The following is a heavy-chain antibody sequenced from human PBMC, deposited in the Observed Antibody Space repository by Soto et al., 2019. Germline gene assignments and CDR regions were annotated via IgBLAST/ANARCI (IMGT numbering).Heavy chain of an antibody. Sequence: SETLSLTCAVYGGSFSGYYWSWIRQPPGKGLEWIGEINHSGSTNYNPSIKSRVTISVDTSKNQFSLKLSSVTAADTAVYYCARDSIVDYWGQGTLVTVSS. CDR1: GGSFSGYY. CDR2: INHSGST. CDR3: ARDSIVDY. D-gene: IGHD3-3*02. J-gene: IGHJ4*02. V-gene: IGHV4-34*01.